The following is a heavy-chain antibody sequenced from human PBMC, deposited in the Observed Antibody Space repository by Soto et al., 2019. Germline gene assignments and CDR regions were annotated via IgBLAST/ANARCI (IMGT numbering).Heavy chain of an antibody. CDR2: IDWDDDK. V-gene: IGHV2-70*04. CDR1: GFSLSTSGMR. CDR3: ARSRYYYDSSGYNLGWFDP. J-gene: IGHJ5*02. D-gene: IGHD3-22*01. Sequence: ESGPTLVNPTQTLTLTCTFSGFSLSTSGMRVSWIRQPPGKALEWLARIDWDDDKFYSTSLKTRLTISKDTSKNQVVLTMTNMDPVDTATYYCARSRYYYDSSGYNLGWFDPWGQGTLVTVSS.